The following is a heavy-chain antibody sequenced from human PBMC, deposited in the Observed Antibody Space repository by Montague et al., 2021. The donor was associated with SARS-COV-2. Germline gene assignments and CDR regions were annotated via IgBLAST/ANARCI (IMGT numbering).Heavy chain of an antibody. CDR2: IYSTGDT. Sequence: TLSLTCTVSGGAINRGDYYWTWIRQPPGKGLEWIGNIYSTGDTSYSPSLKGRVGISLDTSKNQVSLNIRSVAAADTAVYYCAREVVHVDVLTDIPKILYYGLDVWGQGTTVVVSS. J-gene: IGHJ6*02. V-gene: IGHV4-30-4*08. CDR3: AREVVHVDVLTDIPKILYYGLDV. CDR1: GGAINRGDYY. D-gene: IGHD2-21*02.